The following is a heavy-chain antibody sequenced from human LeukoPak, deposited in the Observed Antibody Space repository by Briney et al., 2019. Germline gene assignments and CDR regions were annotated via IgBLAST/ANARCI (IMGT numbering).Heavy chain of an antibody. CDR2: VSPGDSDT. D-gene: IGHD2-2*01. J-gene: IGHJ3*02. V-gene: IGHV5-51*01. CDR3: ARRYCSSTFCHGAFDI. CDR1: GYTFTTYW. Sequence: GESLKISCKRSGYTFTTYWIGWVRQMPGKGLEWMGIVSPGDSDTRYSPSFQGQVTISADKSIRTAYLQWSSLKASDTAMYYCARRYCSSTFCHGAFDIWGQGTMVTVSS.